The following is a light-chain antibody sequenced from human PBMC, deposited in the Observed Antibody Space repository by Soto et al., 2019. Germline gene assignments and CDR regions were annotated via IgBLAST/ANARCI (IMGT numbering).Light chain of an antibody. CDR3: HQYNTYPYT. J-gene: IGKJ2*01. CDR1: QSISTW. V-gene: IGKV1-5*03. CDR2: KAS. Sequence: DIPMTQSPSTLSASVGDRVTITCRASQSISTWLGWYQQKPGKAPSLLIYKASTLETGVPSRFSGSASGTEFTLTISSLQPDDFATYYCHQYNTYPYTFGQGTTLEIK.